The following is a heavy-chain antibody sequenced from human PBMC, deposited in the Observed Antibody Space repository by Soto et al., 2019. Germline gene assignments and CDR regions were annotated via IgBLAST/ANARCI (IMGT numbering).Heavy chain of an antibody. Sequence: ASVKVSCKASGYTFTGYAMHWVRQAPGQRLEWMGWINAGNGNTKYSQKFQGRVTITRDTSASTAYMELSSMRSEDTAVYYCARGEGYGGKPVDYWGQGTLVTVSS. CDR3: ARGEGYGGKPVDY. D-gene: IGHD4-17*01. J-gene: IGHJ4*02. CDR1: GYTFTGYA. V-gene: IGHV1-3*01. CDR2: INAGNGNT.